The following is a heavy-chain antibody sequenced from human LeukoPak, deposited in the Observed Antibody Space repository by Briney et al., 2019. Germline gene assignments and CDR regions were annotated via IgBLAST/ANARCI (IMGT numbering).Heavy chain of an antibody. Sequence: PSQTLSLTCTVSGGSISSGGYYWSWIRQHPGKGLEWIGYIYYSGSTYYNPSLKSRVTISVDTSKNQFSLKLSSVTAADTAVYYCARGYSSGGPFDYWGQGTLVTVSS. D-gene: IGHD6-19*01. J-gene: IGHJ4*02. CDR3: ARGYSSGGPFDY. CDR1: GGSISSGGYY. CDR2: IYYSGST. V-gene: IGHV4-31*03.